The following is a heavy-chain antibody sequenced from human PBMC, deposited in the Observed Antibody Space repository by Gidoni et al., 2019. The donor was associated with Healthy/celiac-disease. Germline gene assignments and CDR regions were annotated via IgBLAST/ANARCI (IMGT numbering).Heavy chain of an antibody. J-gene: IGHJ4*02. V-gene: IGHV1-69*01. Sequence: QVQLVQSAAEVKKPGSSVQVSCKASGGNYSSSAISWVRQAPGQGLEWMGGIIPIFGTANYAQKYQGRVTITADESTSTAYMELSSLRSEDTAVYYCAVGVVIMMAFNPFDYWGQGTLVTVSS. CDR2: IIPIFGTA. CDR1: GGNYSSSA. D-gene: IGHD3-3*01. CDR3: AVGVVIMMAFNPFDY.